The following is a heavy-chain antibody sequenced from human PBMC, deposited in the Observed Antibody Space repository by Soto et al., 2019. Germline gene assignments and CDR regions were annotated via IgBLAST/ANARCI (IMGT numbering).Heavy chain of an antibody. CDR1: GFTFSSYW. J-gene: IGHJ6*02. CDR3: ATSSSSRYYYGMDV. V-gene: IGHV3-7*01. Sequence: GGSLRLSCAASGFTFSSYWMSWVRQAPGKGLGWVANIKQDGSEKYYVDSVKGRFTISRDNAKNSLYLQMNSLRAEDTAVYYCATSSSSRYYYGMDVWGQGTTVTVSS. D-gene: IGHD6-6*01. CDR2: IKQDGSEK.